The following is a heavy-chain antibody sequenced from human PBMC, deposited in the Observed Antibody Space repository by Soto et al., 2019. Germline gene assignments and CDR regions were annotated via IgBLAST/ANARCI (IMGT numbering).Heavy chain of an antibody. CDR3: ARDHAPTNWGDDY. Sequence: ASVKVSCKASGYTFTGYYMHWVRQAPGQGLEWMGWINPNSGGTNYAQKFQGRVTMTRDTSISTAYMELSRLRSDDTAAYYCARDHAPTNWGDDYWGQGTLVTVSS. CDR1: GYTFTGYY. V-gene: IGHV1-2*02. CDR2: INPNSGGT. D-gene: IGHD7-27*01. J-gene: IGHJ4*02.